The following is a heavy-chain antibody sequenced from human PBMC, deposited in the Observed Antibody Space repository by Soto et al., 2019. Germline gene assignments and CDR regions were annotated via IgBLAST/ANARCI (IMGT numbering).Heavy chain of an antibody. V-gene: IGHV3-21*01. CDR2: ISAGSRSI. CDR1: GFTFSTYT. CDR3: ARSTPGNPFDI. Sequence: GGSLRLSCAASGFTFSTYTMNWVRQAPGKGLEWVSSISAGSRSIYYTDSLKGRSTVSRDNSKNSLYLQINSLKADDTAVYYCARSTPGNPFDIWGQGTMVTVS. D-gene: IGHD3-10*01. J-gene: IGHJ3*02.